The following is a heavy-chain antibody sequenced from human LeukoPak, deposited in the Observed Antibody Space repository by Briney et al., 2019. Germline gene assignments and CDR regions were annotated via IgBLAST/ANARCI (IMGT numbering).Heavy chain of an antibody. D-gene: IGHD5-18*01. Sequence: GGSLRLSCAASGFTFSSYGMSWVRQAPGKGLEWVAVISYDGTNKYYADSVKGRFTISRDNSKNTLSLQMNSLTTEDTAVYYCARAHPDTAMVPFYWGQGTLVTFS. J-gene: IGHJ4*02. CDR2: ISYDGTNK. CDR1: GFTFSSYG. V-gene: IGHV3-30*05. CDR3: ARAHPDTAMVPFY.